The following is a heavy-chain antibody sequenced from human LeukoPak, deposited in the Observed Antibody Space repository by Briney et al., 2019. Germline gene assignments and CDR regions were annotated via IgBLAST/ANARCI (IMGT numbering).Heavy chain of an antibody. J-gene: IGHJ4*02. Sequence: GGSLRLSCAASGFTFSSYGMHWVRQAPGKGLEWVAVISYDGSNKYYADSVKGRFTISRDNSKNTLYLQMNSLRAEDTAVYYCAKPNFWSGYYKTYFDYWGQGTLVTVSS. CDR3: AKPNFWSGYYKTYFDY. D-gene: IGHD3-3*01. CDR2: ISYDGSNK. V-gene: IGHV3-30*18. CDR1: GFTFSSYG.